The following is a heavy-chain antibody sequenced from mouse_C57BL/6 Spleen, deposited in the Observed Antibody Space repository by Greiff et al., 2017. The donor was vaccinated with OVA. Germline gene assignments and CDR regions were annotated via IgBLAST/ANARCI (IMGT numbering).Heavy chain of an antibody. CDR3: TVDWDGY. CDR1: GFTFSNYW. D-gene: IGHD4-1*01. CDR2: IRLKSDNYAT. Sequence: EVQGVESGGGLVQPGGSMKLSCVASGFTFSNYWMNWVRQSPEKGLEWVAQIRLKSDNYATHYAESVKGRFTISRDDSKSSVYLQMNNLRAEDTGIYYCTVDWDGYWGQGTTLTVSS. J-gene: IGHJ2*01. V-gene: IGHV6-3*01.